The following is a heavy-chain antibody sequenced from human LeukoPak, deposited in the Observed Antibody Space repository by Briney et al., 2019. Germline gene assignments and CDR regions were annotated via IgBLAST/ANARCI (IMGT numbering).Heavy chain of an antibody. Sequence: SQTLSLTCTVSGGSISSGDYYWSWIRQPPGKGLEWIGYIYYSGSTYYNPSLKSRVTISVDTSKNQFSLKLSSVTAAGTAVYYCAGTDSVLRFPFRVWGQGTTVTVSS. D-gene: IGHD3-3*01. CDR1: GGSISSGDYY. CDR2: IYYSGST. V-gene: IGHV4-30-4*01. J-gene: IGHJ6*02. CDR3: AGTDSVLRFPFRV.